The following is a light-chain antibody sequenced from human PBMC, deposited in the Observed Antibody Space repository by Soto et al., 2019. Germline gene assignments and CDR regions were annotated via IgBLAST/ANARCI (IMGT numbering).Light chain of an antibody. CDR2: DET. CDR3: QLWDTYSDHPDVV. J-gene: IGLJ2*01. Sequence: SYELTQPPSVSVAPGQTARITCGGNNIGSMSVHWYQQRPGQAPVLVVYDETDRPSGIPERFSGSKSGNTATLTISRVEAGDEADYYCQLWDTYSDHPDVVFGGGTKLTVL. CDR1: NIGSMS. V-gene: IGLV3-21*02.